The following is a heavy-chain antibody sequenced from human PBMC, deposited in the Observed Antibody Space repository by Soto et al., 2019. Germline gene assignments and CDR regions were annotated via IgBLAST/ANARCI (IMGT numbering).Heavy chain of an antibody. CDR1: GFTFSSYS. J-gene: IGHJ5*02. CDR3: AREGGRLDWFGP. CDR2: ISSSSSTL. V-gene: IGHV3-48*02. D-gene: IGHD2-15*01. Sequence: EVQLVESGGGLVQPGGSLRLSCAASGFTFSSYSMNWVRQAPGKGLEWVSYISSSSSTLYYADSVKGRFTISRDNAKNSRCLQMSSLREEYSDADYCAREGGRLDWFGPWGEGGLVTVSS.